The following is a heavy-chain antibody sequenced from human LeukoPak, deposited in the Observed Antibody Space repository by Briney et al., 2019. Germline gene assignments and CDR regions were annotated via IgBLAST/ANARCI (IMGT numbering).Heavy chain of an antibody. J-gene: IGHJ6*02. CDR1: GGSISSYY. Sequence: PSETLSLTCTVSGGSISSYYWSWIRQPAGKGLEWIGLIYSSGSTNYNPSLKSRVTMSVDTSKNQFSLKLSSVTAADTAVYYCARDSFGGYSYGPYYYYYGMDVWGQGTTVTVSS. V-gene: IGHV4-4*07. CDR2: IYSSGST. CDR3: ARDSFGGYSYGPYYYYYGMDV. D-gene: IGHD5-18*01.